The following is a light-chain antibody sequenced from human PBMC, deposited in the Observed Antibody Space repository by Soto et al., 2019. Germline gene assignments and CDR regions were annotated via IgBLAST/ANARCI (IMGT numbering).Light chain of an antibody. CDR2: GAS. V-gene: IGKV3-15*01. CDR1: QSVSSN. CDR3: QQDNNWPLT. J-gene: IGKJ1*01. Sequence: EIVMTQSPATLSVSPGERATLSCRASQSVSSNLAWYQQKPGHAPRLLIYGASTRATGIPARFSGSGSGTEFTLTISSLQSEDFAVYYCQQDNNWPLTFGQGTKVEIK.